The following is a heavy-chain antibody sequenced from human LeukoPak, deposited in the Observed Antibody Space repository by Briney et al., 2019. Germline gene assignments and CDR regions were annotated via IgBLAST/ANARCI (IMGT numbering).Heavy chain of an antibody. V-gene: IGHV3-74*03. D-gene: IGHD2-2*01. CDR3: ARAMPHDNWFDP. CDR1: RLTFNSYW. Sequence: GGSLRFSCAASRLTFNSYWLHWVRQVARKGLVWVARINGDASNTTYADSVKGRFTISRDNAKNTLYLQMNSLRVDDTAVYYCARAMPHDNWFDPWGQGSLVTVSS. J-gene: IGHJ5*02. CDR2: INGDASNT.